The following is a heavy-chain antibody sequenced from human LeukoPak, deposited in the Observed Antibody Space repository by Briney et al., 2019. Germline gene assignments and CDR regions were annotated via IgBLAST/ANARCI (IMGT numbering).Heavy chain of an antibody. Sequence: GGSLRLSCAASGFTFSDYYMSWIRQAPGKGLEWVSYISSSSSYTNYADSVKGRFTISRDNAKNSLYLQTNSLRAEDTAVYYCARVPTFYDYIWGSYRSDSFFDYWGQGTLVTVSS. CDR2: ISSSSSYT. D-gene: IGHD3-16*02. CDR1: GFTFSDYY. J-gene: IGHJ4*02. V-gene: IGHV3-11*05. CDR3: ARVPTFYDYIWGSYRSDSFFDY.